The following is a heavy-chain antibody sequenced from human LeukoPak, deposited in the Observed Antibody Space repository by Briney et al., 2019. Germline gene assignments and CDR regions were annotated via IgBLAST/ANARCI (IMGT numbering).Heavy chain of an antibody. D-gene: IGHD5-24*01. V-gene: IGHV3-30-3*01. CDR2: MSYDGNNE. CDR3: ARARRWLQLDFDC. CDR1: GFTFSRYA. Sequence: GSLRLSCAASGFTFSRYAMNWVRQAPGKGLEWVALMSYDGNNEYYADSVKGRFMISRDNSKNTLYLQMNSLRVDDTGVYYCARARRWLQLDFDCWGQGTPVTVSS. J-gene: IGHJ4*02.